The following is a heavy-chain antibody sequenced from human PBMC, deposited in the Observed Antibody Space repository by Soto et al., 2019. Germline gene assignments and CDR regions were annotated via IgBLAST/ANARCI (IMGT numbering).Heavy chain of an antibody. D-gene: IGHD3-16*01. V-gene: IGHV2-26*01. Sequence: QVTLKESGPVLVKPTETLTLTCTVSGFSLSNARMGVSWIRQPPGKALEWLAHIFSNDEKSYSTSLKSRITISKDTSKSQVVLTMTNMDPVDTAKYYCARIRGLGKFYYYYGMDVWGQGTTVTVSS. CDR3: ARIRGLGKFYYYYGMDV. CDR1: GFSLSNARMG. J-gene: IGHJ6*02. CDR2: IFSNDEK.